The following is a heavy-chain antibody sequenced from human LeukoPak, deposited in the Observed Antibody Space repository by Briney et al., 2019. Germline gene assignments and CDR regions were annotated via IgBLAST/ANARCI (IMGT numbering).Heavy chain of an antibody. CDR3: SRDSYGHFPQNSFDY. D-gene: IGHD3-16*01. CDR2: IKSKTDGTTT. Sequence: GGSLRLSCAASGFTFNHAWMSWVRQAPGKGLQWVGRIKSKTDGTTTDYAASVKGRFSISRDDSKNTLYLQMNSLKTEDTAVYYCSRDSYGHFPQNSFDYWGQGTQVTVSS. J-gene: IGHJ4*02. CDR1: GFTFNHAW. V-gene: IGHV3-15*01.